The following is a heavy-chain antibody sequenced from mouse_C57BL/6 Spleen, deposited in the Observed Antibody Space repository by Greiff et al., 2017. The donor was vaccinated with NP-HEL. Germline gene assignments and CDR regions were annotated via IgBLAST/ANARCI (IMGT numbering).Heavy chain of an antibody. D-gene: IGHD3-2*01. CDR1: GYAFSSSW. J-gene: IGHJ2*01. V-gene: IGHV1-82*01. CDR2: IYPGDGDT. Sequence: VQLVESGPELVKPGASVKISCKASGYAFSSSWMNWVKQRPGQGLEWIGRIYPGDGDTNYNGKFKGKATLTADKSSSTAYMQLSSLTSEDAAVYFCARSTAPFDYWGQGTTLTVSS. CDR3: ARSTAPFDY.